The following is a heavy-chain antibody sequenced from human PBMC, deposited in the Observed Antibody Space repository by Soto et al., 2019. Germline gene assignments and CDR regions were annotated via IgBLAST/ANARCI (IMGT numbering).Heavy chain of an antibody. D-gene: IGHD3-3*01. V-gene: IGHV5-51*01. J-gene: IGHJ4*02. CDR2: IYPGDSDT. Sequence: GESLKISCKGSGYSFTSYWIGWVRQMPGKGLEWMGIIYPGDSDTRYSPSFQGQVTISADKSISTAYLQWSSLKASDTAMYYCARLAPSADWSGYLPTGDPYYFDYWGQGTLVTVSS. CDR1: GYSFTSYW. CDR3: ARLAPSADWSGYLPTGDPYYFDY.